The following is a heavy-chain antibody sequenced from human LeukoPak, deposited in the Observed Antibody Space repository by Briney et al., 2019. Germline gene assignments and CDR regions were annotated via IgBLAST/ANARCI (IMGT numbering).Heavy chain of an antibody. D-gene: IGHD1-26*01. Sequence: SETLSLTCTVSGGSISSSSYYWGWIRQPPGKGLKWIGCIYYSGSTYYNPSLRSRVTISVDMSKKQFTLKLSSVTAAETGVYYCARLGGGFRNIVGGKWGQGTLVTVSS. CDR1: GGSISSSSYY. V-gene: IGHV4-39*01. J-gene: IGHJ4*02. CDR3: ARLGGGFRNIVGGK. CDR2: IYYSGST.